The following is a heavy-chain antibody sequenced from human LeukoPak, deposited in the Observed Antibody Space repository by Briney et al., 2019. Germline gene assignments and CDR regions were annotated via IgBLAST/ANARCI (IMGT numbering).Heavy chain of an antibody. CDR3: ASFSYGHAFDI. Sequence: SETLSLTCTVSGGSISSSSYYWGWIRQPPGKGLEWTGSIYYSGSTYYNPSLKSRVTISVDTSKNQFSLKLRSVTAADTAVYYCASFSYGHAFDIWGQGTMVTVSS. CDR1: GGSISSSSYY. J-gene: IGHJ3*02. CDR2: IYYSGST. V-gene: IGHV4-39*07. D-gene: IGHD5-18*01.